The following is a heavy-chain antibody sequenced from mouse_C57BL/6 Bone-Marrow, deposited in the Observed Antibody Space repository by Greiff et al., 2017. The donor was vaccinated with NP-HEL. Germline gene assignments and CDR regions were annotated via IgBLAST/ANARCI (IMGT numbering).Heavy chain of an antibody. CDR3: ARGGLRGRFDY. D-gene: IGHD2-2*01. CDR1: GYAFSSSW. J-gene: IGHJ2*01. V-gene: IGHV1-82*01. CDR2: IYPGDGDT. Sequence: QVQLQQSGPELVKPGASVKISCKASGYAFSSSWMNWVKQRPGKGLEWIGRIYPGDGDTNYNGKFKGKATLTADKSSSTAYMQLSSLTSEDSAVYFCARGGLRGRFDYWGQGTTLTVSS.